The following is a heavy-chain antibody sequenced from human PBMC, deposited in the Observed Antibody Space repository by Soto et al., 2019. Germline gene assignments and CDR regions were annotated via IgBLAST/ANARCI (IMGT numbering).Heavy chain of an antibody. CDR2: INAGNGNT. D-gene: IGHD2-2*01. CDR1: GYTFTSYA. CDR3: ASDVIVPAARATWFDP. Sequence: GASVKVSCKASGYTFTSYAIHWVRQAPGQRLEWMGWINAGNGNTKYSQKFQGRVTITRDTSASTAYMELSSLRSEDTAVYYCASDVIVPAARATWFDPWGQGTLVTVSS. J-gene: IGHJ5*02. V-gene: IGHV1-3*01.